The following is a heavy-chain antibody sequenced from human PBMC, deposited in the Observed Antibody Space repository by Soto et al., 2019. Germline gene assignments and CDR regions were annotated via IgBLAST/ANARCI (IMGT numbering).Heavy chain of an antibody. Sequence: GESLKISCNGSGYIFTSYWIGCVRQMPGKGLEWMGIIYPGDSDTRYSPSFQGQVTISADKSISTAYLQWSSLKASDTAMYYCARPTTYYDFWSGYIGEGYYGMDVWGQGTTVTVSS. V-gene: IGHV5-51*01. CDR3: ARPTTYYDFWSGYIGEGYYGMDV. D-gene: IGHD3-3*01. CDR1: GYIFTSYW. CDR2: IYPGDSDT. J-gene: IGHJ6*02.